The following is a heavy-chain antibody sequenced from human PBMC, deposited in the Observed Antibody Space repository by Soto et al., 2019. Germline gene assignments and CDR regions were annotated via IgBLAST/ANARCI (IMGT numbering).Heavy chain of an antibody. CDR2: INHSGST. CDR1: GGSFSGYY. CDR3: ARQWRDIVVVPAAIVFDY. V-gene: IGHV4-34*01. Sequence: SETLSLTCAVYGGSFSGYYWSWIRQPPGKGLEWIGEINHSGSTNYNPSLKSRVTISVDTSKNQFSLKLSSVTAADTAVYYCARQWRDIVVVPAAIVFDYWGQGTLVTV. J-gene: IGHJ4*02. D-gene: IGHD2-2*01.